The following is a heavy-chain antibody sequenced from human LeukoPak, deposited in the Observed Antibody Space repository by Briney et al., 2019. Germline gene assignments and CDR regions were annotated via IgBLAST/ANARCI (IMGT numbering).Heavy chain of an antibody. CDR3: ARVVPRRDGYNAWLDP. CDR2: INPNSGGT. V-gene: IGHV1-2*02. D-gene: IGHD5-24*01. CDR1: GYTFTGYY. J-gene: IGHJ5*02. Sequence: ASVKVSCKASGYTFTGYYMHWVRQAPGQGLEWVGWINPNSGGTNYAQKFQGRVTMTRDTSISTAYMELSRLRSDDTAVYYCARVVPRRDGYNAWLDPWGQGTLVTVSS.